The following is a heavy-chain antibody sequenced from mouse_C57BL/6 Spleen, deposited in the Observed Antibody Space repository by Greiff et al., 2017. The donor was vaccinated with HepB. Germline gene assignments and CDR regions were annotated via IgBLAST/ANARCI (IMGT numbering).Heavy chain of an antibody. D-gene: IGHD2-4*01. CDR1: GYTFTEYT. J-gene: IGHJ4*01. CDR3: ARHEAGKIYYDYDGYAMDY. Sequence: VQVVESGAELVKPGASVKLSCKASGYTFTEYTIHWVKQRSGQGLEWIGWFYPGSGSIKYNEKFKDKATLTADKSSSTVYMELSRLTSEDSAVYFCARHEAGKIYYDYDGYAMDYWGQGTSVTVSS. CDR2: FYPGSGSI. V-gene: IGHV1-62-2*01.